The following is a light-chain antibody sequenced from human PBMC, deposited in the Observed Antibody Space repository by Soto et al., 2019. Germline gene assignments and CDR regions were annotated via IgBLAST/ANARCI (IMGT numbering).Light chain of an antibody. V-gene: IGLV1-51*01. CDR2: DNN. Sequence: QSVLTQPPSVSAAPGQKVTISCSGSSSNIGNNYVSWYQQLPGTAPKLLIYDNNKRPSGIPDRFSGSKSGTSATLGITGLQTGDEADYYCGTWDSRLSAVVLGGGTKVTVL. CDR1: SSNIGNNY. J-gene: IGLJ2*01. CDR3: GTWDSRLSAVV.